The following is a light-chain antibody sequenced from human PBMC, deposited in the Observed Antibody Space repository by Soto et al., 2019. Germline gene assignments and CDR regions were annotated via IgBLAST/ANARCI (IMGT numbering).Light chain of an antibody. V-gene: IGKV4-1*01. CDR3: QQYYTTPLT. J-gene: IGKJ4*01. CDR2: WAS. CDR1: QSIFYSSNNKNY. Sequence: DIVMTQSPDSLAVSLGERATINCKSSQSIFYSSNNKNYLIWYQQKPGQPPKLLLYWASTRESGVPDRFSGSGSGTDFTLTISSLQAEDVAVYYCQQYYTTPLTFGGGTKVEIK.